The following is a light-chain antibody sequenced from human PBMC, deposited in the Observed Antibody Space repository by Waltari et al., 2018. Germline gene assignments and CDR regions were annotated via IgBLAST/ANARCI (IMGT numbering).Light chain of an antibody. CDR1: QSISSY. CDR2: AAS. J-gene: IGKJ1*01. V-gene: IGKV1-39*01. CDR3: QQSDNTPRT. Sequence: DIQMTQSPSSLSASVGDRVTITCRASQSISSYLNWYQQKPGKTPNLLIYAASSLQSGVPARFSCSGSGTDFTLTISSLQPEDFATYYCQQSDNTPRTFGQGTKVEIK.